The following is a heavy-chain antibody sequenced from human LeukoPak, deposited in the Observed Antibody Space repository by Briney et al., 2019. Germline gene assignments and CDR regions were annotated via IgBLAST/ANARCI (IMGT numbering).Heavy chain of an antibody. V-gene: IGHV3-21*01. CDR1: GFTFSSYS. J-gene: IGHJ6*03. Sequence: GGSLRLSCAASGFTFSSYSMDWVRQAPGKGLEWVSSISSTSSYIYYADSVKGRFTISRDNAKNSLYLQMNSLRAEDTAVYYCARVARAAYYDFWSGYSPYYYYYYMDVWGKGTTVTVSS. CDR2: ISSTSSYI. CDR3: ARVARAAYYDFWSGYSPYYYYYYMDV. D-gene: IGHD3-3*01.